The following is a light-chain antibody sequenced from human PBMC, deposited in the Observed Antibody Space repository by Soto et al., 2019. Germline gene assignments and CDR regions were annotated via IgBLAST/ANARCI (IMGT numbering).Light chain of an antibody. CDR2: DVS. CDR3: QQFNTYPIT. J-gene: IGKJ5*01. V-gene: IGKV1-13*02. Sequence: AIQLTQSPSSLSASVGDRVTITCRASQDIRGALAWYQKKPGKPPKLLIFDVSSLQRGVPSRFSGSGSGTDFTLTISSLQPEDFATYYCQQFNTYPITFGQGTRLEI. CDR1: QDIRGA.